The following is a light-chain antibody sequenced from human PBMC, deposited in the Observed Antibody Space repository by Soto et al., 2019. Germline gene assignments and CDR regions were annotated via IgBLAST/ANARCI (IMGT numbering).Light chain of an antibody. CDR2: TNN. CDR1: TSNIESHS. CDR3: AAWDDRLNAL. Sequence: QSSRTQPPSASGTPGHRIILSCSGSTSNIESHSVNWYQQVPGTAPKLLIITNNQRPSGVPDRFSGSKSGTSAFLAISGLQSEDEADYYCAAWDDRLNALFGTGTKVTVL. J-gene: IGLJ1*01. V-gene: IGLV1-44*01.